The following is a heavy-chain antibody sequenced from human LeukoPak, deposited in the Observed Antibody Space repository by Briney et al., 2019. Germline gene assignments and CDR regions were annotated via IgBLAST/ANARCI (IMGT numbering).Heavy chain of an antibody. CDR2: ISWDGGST. D-gene: IGHD6-13*01. J-gene: IGHJ6*03. CDR3: TRASSSTWSYYYYYMDV. CDR1: GFTFDDYA. Sequence: GGSLRLSCAASGFTFDDYAMHWVRQAPGKGLEWVSLISWDGGSTYYADSVKGRFTISRDNSKNSLYLQMNSLKTEDTAVYYCTRASSSTWSYYYYYMDVWGKGTTVTISS. V-gene: IGHV3-43D*03.